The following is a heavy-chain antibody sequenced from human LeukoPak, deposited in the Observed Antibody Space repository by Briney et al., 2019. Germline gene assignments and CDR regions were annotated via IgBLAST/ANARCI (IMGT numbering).Heavy chain of an antibody. CDR3: AREAGGYSSSWYTPHFDY. D-gene: IGHD6-13*01. CDR2: ISSSSSYI. J-gene: IGHJ4*02. CDR1: GFTFSSYS. V-gene: IGHV3-21*01. Sequence: GGSLRLSCAASGFTFSSYSMNWVRQAPGKGLEWVSSISSSSSYIYYADLVKGRFTISRDNAKNSLYLQMNSLRAEDTAVYYCAREAGGYSSSWYTPHFDYWGQGTLVTVSS.